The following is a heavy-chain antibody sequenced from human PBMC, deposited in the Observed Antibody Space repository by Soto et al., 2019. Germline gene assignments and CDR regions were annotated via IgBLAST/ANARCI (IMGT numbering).Heavy chain of an antibody. J-gene: IGHJ4*02. CDR3: AHSARSGYSSSFDY. V-gene: IGHV2-5*02. D-gene: IGHD6-6*01. Sequence: QITLKESGPTLFKPTQTLTLTCTFSGFSLTTLGMGVGWIRQPPGKALEWLALTYWADDRRYSPSLKSRLTITRDTSKNQVVLTMTNMDPADTATYYCAHSARSGYSSSFDYWGQGTLVTVSS. CDR1: GFSLTTLGMG. CDR2: TYWADDR.